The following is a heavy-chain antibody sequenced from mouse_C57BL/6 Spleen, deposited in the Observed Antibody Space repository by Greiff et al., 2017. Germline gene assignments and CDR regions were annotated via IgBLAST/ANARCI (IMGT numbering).Heavy chain of an antibody. Sequence: EVQLQESGGGLVKPGGSLKLSCAASGFTFSSSAMSWVRQTPEKRLEWVATISDGGSYTYYPDNVKGRFTISRDNAKNNLYLQMSHLKSEDTAMYYCARDSDDYDRNWFAYWGQGTLVTVSA. CDR3: ARDSDDYDRNWFAY. CDR1: GFTFSSSA. V-gene: IGHV5-4*01. CDR2: ISDGGSYT. D-gene: IGHD2-4*01. J-gene: IGHJ3*01.